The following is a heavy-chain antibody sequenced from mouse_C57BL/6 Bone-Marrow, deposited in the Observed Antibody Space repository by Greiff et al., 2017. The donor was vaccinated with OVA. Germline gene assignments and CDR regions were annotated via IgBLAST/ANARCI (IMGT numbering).Heavy chain of an antibody. CDR2: INPSSGYT. Sequence: VQRVESGAELARPGASVKMSCKASGYTFTSYTMHWVKQRPGQGLEWIGYINPSSGYTKYNQKFKDKATLTADKSSSTAYMQLSSLTSEDSAVYYCAREDGNWLAYWGQGTLVTVAA. V-gene: IGHV1-4*01. CDR3: AREDGNWLAY. CDR1: GYTFTSYT. J-gene: IGHJ3*01. D-gene: IGHD2-1*01.